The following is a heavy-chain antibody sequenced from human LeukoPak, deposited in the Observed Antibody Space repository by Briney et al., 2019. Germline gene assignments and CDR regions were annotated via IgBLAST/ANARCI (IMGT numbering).Heavy chain of an antibody. Sequence: GGSLRLSCAASGFTFSSYSMNWVRQAPGKGLEWVSYISSSSSTIYYADSVKGRFTISRDNAKNSLYLQMNSLRDEDTAVYYCARGDCGGDCLEAFDIWGQGTMVTVSS. J-gene: IGHJ3*02. V-gene: IGHV3-48*02. CDR3: ARGDCGGDCLEAFDI. D-gene: IGHD2-21*02. CDR2: ISSSSSTI. CDR1: GFTFSSYS.